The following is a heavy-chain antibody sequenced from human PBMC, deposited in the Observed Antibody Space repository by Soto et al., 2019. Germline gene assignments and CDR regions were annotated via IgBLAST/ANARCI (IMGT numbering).Heavy chain of an antibody. CDR3: ASLHSSGWYGY. CDR1: GFTFSSYA. Sequence: QVQLVESGGGVVQPGRSLRLSCAASGFTFSSYAMHWVRQAPGKGLEWVAVISYDGSNKYYADSVKGRFTISRDNSKNTLYLQMNSLRAEDTAVYYCASLHSSGWYGYWGQGTLVTVSS. V-gene: IGHV3-30-3*01. J-gene: IGHJ4*02. D-gene: IGHD6-19*01. CDR2: ISYDGSNK.